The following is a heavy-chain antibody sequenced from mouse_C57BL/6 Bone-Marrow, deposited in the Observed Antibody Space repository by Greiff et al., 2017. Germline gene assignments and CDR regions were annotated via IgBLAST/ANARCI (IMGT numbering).Heavy chain of an antibody. CDR2: IYPGSGST. J-gene: IGHJ2*01. Sequence: QVQLQQPGAELVKPGASVKMSCKASGYTFTSYWITWVKQRPGQGLEWIGDIYPGSGSTNYNEKFKSKATLTVDTSSSTAYMQLSSLTSADSAVYYCARRVYYFGSSYPLGYWGQGTTLTVSS. D-gene: IGHD1-1*01. CDR3: ARRVYYFGSSYPLGY. CDR1: GYTFTSYW. V-gene: IGHV1-55*01.